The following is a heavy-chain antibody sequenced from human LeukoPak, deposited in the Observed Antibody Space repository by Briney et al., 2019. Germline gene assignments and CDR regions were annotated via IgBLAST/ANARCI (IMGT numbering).Heavy chain of an antibody. CDR3: AGHHPRNTVDF. J-gene: IGHJ4*02. V-gene: IGHV4-59*08. CDR2: ISDIGSI. CDR1: GGSISSYY. D-gene: IGHD2/OR15-2a*01. Sequence: PSETLSLTCTVSGGSISSYYWSWIRQPPGKGLEWIAYISDIGSINYNPSLKSRVTISLETSKNQFSLKLSSVAAADTAVYYCAGHHPRNTVDFWGQGTLVTVSS.